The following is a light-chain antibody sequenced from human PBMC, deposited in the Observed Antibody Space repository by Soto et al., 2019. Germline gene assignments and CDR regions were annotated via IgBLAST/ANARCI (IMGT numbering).Light chain of an antibody. CDR1: QGIAPY. Sequence: DVQMTQSPSSLSAFVGDRVTITSRASQGIAPYLAWFQQKPGKVPKLLIYATSTLQSGVPSRFSGSGSGTDFTLTINSLQPVDVGTYYCQKYNSAPLTFGGGTKVEIK. CDR2: ATS. CDR3: QKYNSAPLT. V-gene: IGKV1-27*01. J-gene: IGKJ4*01.